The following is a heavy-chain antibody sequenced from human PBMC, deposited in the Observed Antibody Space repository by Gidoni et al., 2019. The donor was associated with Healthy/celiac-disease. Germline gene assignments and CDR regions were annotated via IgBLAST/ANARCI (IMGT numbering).Heavy chain of an antibody. CDR3: ASAGGLKVGAYAFDI. J-gene: IGHJ3*02. Sequence: QVQLVQSGAEVKKPGASVKVSCKASGYTFNSYYMHWVRQAPGQGLEWMGIINPSGGSTSYAQKFQGRVTMTRDTSTSTVYMELSSLRSEDTAVYYCASAGGLKVGAYAFDIWGQGTMVTVSS. CDR1: GYTFNSYY. V-gene: IGHV1-46*02. D-gene: IGHD1-26*01. CDR2: INPSGGST.